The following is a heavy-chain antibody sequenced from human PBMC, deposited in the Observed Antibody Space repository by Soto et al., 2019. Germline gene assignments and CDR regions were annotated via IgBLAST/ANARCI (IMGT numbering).Heavy chain of an antibody. D-gene: IGHD2-2*01. Sequence: QVQLVQSGAELRKPGASVKVSCKASGYPFIRYGFSWVRQAPGQGLEWLGWISAYNGDTKYEQKFQGRITMTTDTSTSTAYMELRSLKSDDTAGYYWARDVAPAAIPLPVDHWGQGTLVTVSS. J-gene: IGHJ4*02. CDR1: GYPFIRYG. CDR3: ARDVAPAAIPLPVDH. CDR2: ISAYNGDT. V-gene: IGHV1-18*01.